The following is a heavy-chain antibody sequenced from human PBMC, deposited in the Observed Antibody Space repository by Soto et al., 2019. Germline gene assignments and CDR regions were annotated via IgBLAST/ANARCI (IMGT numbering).Heavy chain of an antibody. V-gene: IGHV3-23*01. D-gene: IGHD2-2*01. CDR3: GKDWEYCSTTSCVFDY. Sequence: PGGSLILSCAASGFTFNSYAMSWVRQAPGKGLEWVSGISGSGGSTYYADSVKGRFTISRDNSKNTLYLQMNSLRAEDTALYYCGKDWEYCSTTSCVFDYWGQGTLVTVSS. CDR2: ISGSGGST. J-gene: IGHJ4*02. CDR1: GFTFNSYA.